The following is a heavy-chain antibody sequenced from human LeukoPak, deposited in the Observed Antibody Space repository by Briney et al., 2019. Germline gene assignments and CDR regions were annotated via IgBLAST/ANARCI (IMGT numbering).Heavy chain of an antibody. J-gene: IGHJ4*02. D-gene: IGHD2-15*01. CDR1: GFTFSSYD. CDR2: IGTAGDT. CDR3: AKMAMVVLYYSDY. Sequence: PGGSLRLSCAASGFTFSSYDMHWVRQATGKGLEWVSAIGTAGDTYYPGSVKGRFTISRENAKNSLYLQMNSLRAEDTAVYYCAKMAMVVLYYSDYWGQGTLVTVSS. V-gene: IGHV3-13*01.